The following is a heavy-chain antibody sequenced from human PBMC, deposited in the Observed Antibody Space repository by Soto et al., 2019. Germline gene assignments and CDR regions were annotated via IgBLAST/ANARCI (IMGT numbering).Heavy chain of an antibody. CDR2: TYSGGST. Sequence: EVQVVESGGGLIQPGGSLRLSCAASGFVVSETYMSWVSQAPGRGLQWVSFTYSGGSTYYADSAKGRFTISRDSSRNTLYLQMNRLRVEDTAVYYCARDCGGGSCYPALGAWGQGTLVTVSS. D-gene: IGHD2-15*01. CDR3: ARDCGGGSCYPALGA. V-gene: IGHV3-53*01. J-gene: IGHJ5*02. CDR1: GFVVSETY.